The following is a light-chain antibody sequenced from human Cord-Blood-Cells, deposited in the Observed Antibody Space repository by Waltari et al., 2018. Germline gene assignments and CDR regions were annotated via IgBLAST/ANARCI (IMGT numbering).Light chain of an antibody. J-gene: IGKJ1*01. CDR3: QQYGSSPWT. CDR1: QSVSSSY. CDR2: GAS. V-gene: IGKV3-20*01. Sequence: DIVLTQSPGTLSLSPGERATLSCRASQSVSSSYLAWYQQKPGQAPRLLIYGASSRATGIPDRFSGSGSGTDFTLTISRLEPEYFAVYYCQQYGSSPWTFGQGTKVEIK.